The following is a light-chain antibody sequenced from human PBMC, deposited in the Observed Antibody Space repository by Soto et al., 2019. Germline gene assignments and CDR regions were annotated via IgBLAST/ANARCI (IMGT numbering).Light chain of an antibody. CDR1: QSVSNY. J-gene: IGKJ1*01. CDR2: GIS. CDR3: QQYNSYSQT. V-gene: IGKV3-15*01. Sequence: EVVMTQSPASLSASPGERVTLSCRASQSVSNYLAWYQQHPGQPPRLLIYGISTRATGIPARFSGSGSGTEFTLTISSLQPEDFATYYCQQYNSYSQTFGQGTKVDIK.